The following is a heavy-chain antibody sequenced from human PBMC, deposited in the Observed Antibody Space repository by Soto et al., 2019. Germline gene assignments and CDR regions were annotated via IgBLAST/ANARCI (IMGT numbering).Heavy chain of an antibody. J-gene: IGHJ4*02. CDR2: ISGSGGST. Sequence: EVQLLESGGGLVQPGGSLRLSCAASGFTFSSYAMSWVRQAPGKGLEWVSAISGSGGSTYYAYSVKGRFTISRDNSKNTLYLQMNSLRAEDTAVYYCAKDLRRYCSGGSCLFDYWGQGTLVTVSS. CDR3: AKDLRRYCSGGSCLFDY. D-gene: IGHD2-15*01. CDR1: GFTFSSYA. V-gene: IGHV3-23*01.